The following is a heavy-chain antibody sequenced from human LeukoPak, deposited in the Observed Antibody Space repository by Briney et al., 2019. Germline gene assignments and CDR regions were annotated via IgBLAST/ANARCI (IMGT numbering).Heavy chain of an antibody. CDR2: IYYSGST. CDR3: ARSYSYGSVSYYNV. D-gene: IGHD3-10*01. CDR1: GGSISRSSYY. Sequence: SETLSLTCTVSGGSISRSSYYWGWIRQPPGKGLEWIGSIYYSGSTYYNPSLKSRVTISEDTSKNQFSLKLSSVTAADTAVYYCARSYSYGSVSYYNVWGQGTLVTVSS. J-gene: IGHJ4*02. V-gene: IGHV4-39*01.